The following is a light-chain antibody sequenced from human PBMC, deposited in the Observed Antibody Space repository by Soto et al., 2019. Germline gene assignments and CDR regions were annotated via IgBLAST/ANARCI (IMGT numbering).Light chain of an antibody. CDR3: QQYYSTPPAYT. CDR2: WAS. CDR1: QSVLYSSNNKNY. J-gene: IGKJ2*01. Sequence: DIVMTQSPDSLAVSLGERATINCKSSQSVLYSSNNKNYFAWYQQKPGNPPKLLIYWASTRESGVPDRFSGSGSGTDFTLTISSLQAEDVAVYYCQQYYSTPPAYTFGQGTKLEIK. V-gene: IGKV4-1*01.